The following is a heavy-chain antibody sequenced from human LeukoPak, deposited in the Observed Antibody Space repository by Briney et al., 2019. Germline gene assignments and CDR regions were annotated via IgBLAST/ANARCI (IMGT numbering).Heavy chain of an antibody. J-gene: IGHJ4*02. V-gene: IGHV1-46*01. Sequence: ASVKVSCKASGYTFTRYYMHRVRQAPGQGLDWMGIINPSGGSTSYAQKFQGRVTMTRDTSTSTVYMELSSLRSEDTAVYYCATEDIVATIFDYWGQGTLVTVSS. CDR2: INPSGGST. CDR3: ATEDIVATIFDY. D-gene: IGHD5-12*01. CDR1: GYTFTRYY.